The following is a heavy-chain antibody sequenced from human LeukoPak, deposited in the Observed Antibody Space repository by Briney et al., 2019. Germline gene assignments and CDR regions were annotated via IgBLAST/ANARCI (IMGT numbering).Heavy chain of an antibody. D-gene: IGHD7-27*01. Sequence: GGSLRLSCAASGFTFSSYGMHWVRQAPGKGLEWVAVIWYDGSNKYYADSVKGRFTISRDNSKNTLYLQMNSLRAEDTAVYYCARDRGTLTPGWFDPWGQGTLVTVSS. CDR2: IWYDGSNK. CDR1: GFTFSSYG. J-gene: IGHJ5*02. V-gene: IGHV3-33*01. CDR3: ARDRGTLTPGWFDP.